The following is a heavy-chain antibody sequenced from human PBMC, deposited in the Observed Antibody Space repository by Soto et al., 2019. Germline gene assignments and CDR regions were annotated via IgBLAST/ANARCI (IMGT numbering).Heavy chain of an antibody. V-gene: IGHV3-30-3*01. J-gene: IGHJ4*02. D-gene: IGHD3-16*02. CDR3: ARDRSFRAPSWYFDY. Sequence: QVQLVESGGGVVQPGRSLRLSCAASGFTFSSYAMHWVRQAPGKGLEWVAVISYDGSNKYYADSVKGRFTISRDNSKNTLYLQMNSLRAEDTAVYYCARDRSFRAPSWYFDYWGQGTLVTVSS. CDR2: ISYDGSNK. CDR1: GFTFSSYA.